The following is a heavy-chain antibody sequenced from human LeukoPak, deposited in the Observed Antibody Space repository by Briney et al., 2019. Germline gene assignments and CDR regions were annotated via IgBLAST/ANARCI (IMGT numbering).Heavy chain of an antibody. CDR1: GFTVSSNH. J-gene: IGHJ4*02. CDR3: ARERDSSGCFDY. V-gene: IGHV3-53*05. D-gene: IGHD6-19*01. CDR2: IHSGGST. Sequence: GGSLRLSCAASGFTVSSNHMSWVRQAAGKGLEWVSVIHSGGSTDYADSVKGRFTISRDDSKNTLYLQMNSLRAEDTAVYYCARERDSSGCFDYWGQGTLVTVSS.